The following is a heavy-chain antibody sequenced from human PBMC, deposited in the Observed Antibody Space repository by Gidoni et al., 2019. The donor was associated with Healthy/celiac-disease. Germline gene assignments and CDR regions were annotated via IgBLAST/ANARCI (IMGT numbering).Heavy chain of an antibody. CDR1: GYTFTSYA. J-gene: IGHJ6*03. V-gene: IGHV7-4-1*02. CDR2: INTNTGNP. D-gene: IGHD2-2*01. Sequence: QVQLVQSGSELQKPGASVKVSCKASGYTFTSYAMNWVRQAPGQGLEWMGWINTNTGNPTYAQGFTGRFVFSLDTSVSTAYLQISSLKAEDTAVYYCARATADIVVVPAVRYYYYMDVWGKGTTVTVSS. CDR3: ARATADIVVVPAVRYYYYMDV.